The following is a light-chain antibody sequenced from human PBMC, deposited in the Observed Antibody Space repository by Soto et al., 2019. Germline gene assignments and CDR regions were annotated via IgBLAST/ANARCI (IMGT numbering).Light chain of an antibody. V-gene: IGLV2-14*03. CDR1: STDVSTSSF. Sequence: QSVLTQPASVSGSPGQSISISCTGISTDVSTSSFVSWYQHHPGKAPRLILYDVSHRPSGISTRFSGYKSADTASLTISGLQAEDEGFYYCSSYTSSTTPWVFGGGTKVTVL. J-gene: IGLJ3*02. CDR3: SSYTSSTTPWV. CDR2: DVS.